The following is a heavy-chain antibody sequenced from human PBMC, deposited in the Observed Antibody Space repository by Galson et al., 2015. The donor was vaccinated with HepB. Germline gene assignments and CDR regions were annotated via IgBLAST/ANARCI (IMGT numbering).Heavy chain of an antibody. CDR2: IIPIFGTA. J-gene: IGHJ6*03. D-gene: IGHD2-2*01. Sequence: SVKVSCKASGGTFSSYAISWVRQAPGQGLEWMGGIIPIFGTANYAQKFQGRVTITADESTSTAYMELSSLRSEDTAVYYCASRYCSSTSCYYYYYYYMDVWGKGTTVTVSS. CDR1: GGTFSSYA. CDR3: ASRYCSSTSCYYYYYYYMDV. V-gene: IGHV1-69*13.